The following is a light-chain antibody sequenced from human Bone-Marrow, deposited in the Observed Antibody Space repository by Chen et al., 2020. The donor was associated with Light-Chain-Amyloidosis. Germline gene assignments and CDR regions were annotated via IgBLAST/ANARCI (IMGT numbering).Light chain of an antibody. CDR2: KNN. Sequence: QSVLTQPPSASGTPGQRVTISCSGSRSNIGNNVVNWYQQFPGTAPKLLIYKNNQRPSGVSDRLSGSKSGTSASLAISGLQSEDEADYYCAAWDESLNGHWVFGGGTKLTVL. CDR3: AAWDESLNGHWV. CDR1: RSNIGNNV. V-gene: IGLV1-44*01. J-gene: IGLJ3*02.